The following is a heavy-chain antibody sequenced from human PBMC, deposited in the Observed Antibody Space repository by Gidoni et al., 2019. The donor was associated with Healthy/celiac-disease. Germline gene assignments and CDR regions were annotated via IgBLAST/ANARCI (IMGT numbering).Heavy chain of an antibody. CDR3: AKEVWHIVVVTATLFDY. D-gene: IGHD2-21*02. V-gene: IGHV3-23*01. J-gene: IGHJ4*02. CDR2: ISGSGGST. CDR1: GFTFSSYA. Sequence: EVQLLESGGGLVQPGGSLRLSCAASGFTFSSYAMSWVRQAPGKGLEWGSAISGSGGSTYYADSVKGRFTISRDNSKNTLYLQMNSLRAEDTAVYYCAKEVWHIVVVTATLFDYWGQGTLVTVSS.